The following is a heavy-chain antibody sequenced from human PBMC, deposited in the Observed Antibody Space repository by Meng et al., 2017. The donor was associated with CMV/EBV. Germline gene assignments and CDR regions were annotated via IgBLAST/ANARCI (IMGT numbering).Heavy chain of an antibody. D-gene: IGHD6-13*01. CDR2: IYWDDDK. V-gene: IGHV2-5*02. CDR3: ARIAAAGRFDY. J-gene: IGHJ4*02. CDR1: GFSLSTSGVG. Sequence: QSTLKDAAPPPLKPTKPLTLTCTFSGFSLSTSGVGVGWIRQPPGKALEWLALIYWDDDKRYSPSQKSRLTITKDTSKNQVVLTMTNMDPVDTATYYCARIAAAGRFDYWGQGTLVTVSS.